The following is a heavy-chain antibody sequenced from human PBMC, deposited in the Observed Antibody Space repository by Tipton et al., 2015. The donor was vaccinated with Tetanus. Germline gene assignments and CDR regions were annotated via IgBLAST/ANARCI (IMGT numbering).Heavy chain of an antibody. CDR3: ARDIYSNTRAFDI. V-gene: IGHV4-39*02. Sequence: TLSLTCTVSGVSISNSNHYWGWIRQSPGKGLEWIGSFYYGGSTYYNPSLESRVTISVDTSKNEFSLKLTSVTAADTSLYFCARDIYSNTRAFDIWGQGTMVTVSS. CDR2: FYYGGST. D-gene: IGHD2-2*01. J-gene: IGHJ3*02. CDR1: GVSISNSNHY.